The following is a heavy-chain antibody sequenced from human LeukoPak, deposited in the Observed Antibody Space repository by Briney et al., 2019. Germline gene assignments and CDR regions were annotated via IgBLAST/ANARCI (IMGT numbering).Heavy chain of an antibody. Sequence: SPTLSLTYAISGDSVSADSATWNWIGQSPWRGLEWLGRTYYRSNRSKWSSDYALSVESRITISPDTSKNEFSLQLNSVTPEDTAVYYCARANHRAFDIWGQGTMVTVSS. CDR2: TYYRSNRSKWSS. CDR1: GDSVSADSAT. V-gene: IGHV6-1*01. CDR3: ARANHRAFDI. J-gene: IGHJ3*02.